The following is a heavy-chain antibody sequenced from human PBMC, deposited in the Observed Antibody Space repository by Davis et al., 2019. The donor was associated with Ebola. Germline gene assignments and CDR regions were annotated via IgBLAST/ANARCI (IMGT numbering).Heavy chain of an antibody. Sequence: ASVKVSCKASGGTFSSYAISWVRQAPGQGLEWMGWISAYNGNTNYAQKLQGRVTMTTDTSTSTAYMELRSLRSDDTAVYYCARVSGANWGVYGMDVWGQGTTVTVSS. CDR3: ARVSGANWGVYGMDV. D-gene: IGHD7-27*01. J-gene: IGHJ6*02. V-gene: IGHV1-18*01. CDR2: ISAYNGNT. CDR1: GGTFSSYA.